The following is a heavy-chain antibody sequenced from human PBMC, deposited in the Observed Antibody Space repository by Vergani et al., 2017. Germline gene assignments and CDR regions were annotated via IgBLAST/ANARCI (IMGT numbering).Heavy chain of an antibody. CDR1: GFTFSSYD. CDR2: IGTAGDT. V-gene: IGHV3-13*01. J-gene: IGHJ6*02. CDR3: ARAYPYDGSGSYYRPGYYYYGMDV. Sequence: EVQLVESGGGLVQPGGSLRLSCAASGFTFSSYDMHWVRQATGKGLEWVSAIGTAGDTYYPGSVKGRFTISRENAKNSLYLHMNSLRAGDTAVYYCARAYPYDGSGSYYRPGYYYYGMDVWGQGTTVTVSS. D-gene: IGHD3-10*01.